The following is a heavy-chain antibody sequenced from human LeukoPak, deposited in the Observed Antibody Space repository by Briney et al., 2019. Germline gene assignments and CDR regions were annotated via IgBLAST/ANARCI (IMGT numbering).Heavy chain of an antibody. D-gene: IGHD2-2*01. CDR3: ARGLCSSTACYQGPFDF. CDR1: GFTFSNAW. Sequence: GGSLRLSCAASGFTFSNAWMTWVRQAPGKGLEWVGHITNKTYGGTTDYAAPVKDRFIISRDDSKNTLYLQMNRLRTDDTAVYYCARGLCSSTACYQGPFDFWGQGMLVTVSS. V-gene: IGHV3-15*01. J-gene: IGHJ4*02. CDR2: ITNKTYGGTT.